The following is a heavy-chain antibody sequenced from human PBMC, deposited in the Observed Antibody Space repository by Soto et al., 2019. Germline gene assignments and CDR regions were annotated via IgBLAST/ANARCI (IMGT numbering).Heavy chain of an antibody. D-gene: IGHD3-22*01. J-gene: IGHJ4*02. CDR2: VSGSGSST. V-gene: IGHV3-23*01. Sequence: GGSLRLSCAASGFTFSTYAMNWVRQAPGMGLEWVSAVSGSGSSTYYADSVKGRFTISRDNSKNSLYLQMNSLRDEDTAVYYCARGRVYYYDSSGYYQYYFDYWGQGTLVTVSS. CDR3: ARGRVYYYDSSGYYQYYFDY. CDR1: GFTFSTYA.